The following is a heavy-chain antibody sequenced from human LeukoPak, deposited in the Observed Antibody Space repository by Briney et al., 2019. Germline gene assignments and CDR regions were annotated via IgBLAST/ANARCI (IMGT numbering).Heavy chain of an antibody. CDR2: INHSGST. CDR3: ASYSYGYDY. CDR1: GGSFSGYY. V-gene: IGHV4-34*01. J-gene: IGHJ4*02. Sequence: TPSETLSLTCAVYGGSFSGYYWSWIRQPPGKGLEWIGEINHSGSTNYNPSLKSRVTISVDTSKNQFSLKLRSVTAADTAVYYCASYSYGYDYWGQGTLVTVSS. D-gene: IGHD5-18*01.